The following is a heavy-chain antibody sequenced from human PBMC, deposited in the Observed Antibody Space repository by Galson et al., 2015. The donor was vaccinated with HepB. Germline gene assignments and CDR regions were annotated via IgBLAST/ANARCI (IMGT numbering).Heavy chain of an antibody. D-gene: IGHD2/OR15-2a*01. Sequence: SLRLSCAASGFTFSDYYMIWIRQAPGKGLEWISYISHNGGTIYHADSVKGRFTISRDNAKNSLYLQMNSLSVEDTAVYYCARATLVWFDPWGLGTLVTVSS. CDR3: ARATLVWFDP. V-gene: IGHV3-11*01. CDR2: ISHNGGTI. CDR1: GFTFSDYY. J-gene: IGHJ5*02.